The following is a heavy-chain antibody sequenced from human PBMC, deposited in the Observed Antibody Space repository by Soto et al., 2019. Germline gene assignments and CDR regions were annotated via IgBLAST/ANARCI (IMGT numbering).Heavy chain of an antibody. V-gene: IGHV4-59*01. Sequence: LSLTCTVSGGSISGYYWSWIRQPPGKGLEWIGYMYYSGSTNHNPSLKSRVTISVDTSKNQFSLRMSSVTAADTAVYYCAGDLSSGYYTLWGQGTLVNVSS. CDR1: GGSISGYY. CDR3: AGDLSSGYYTL. D-gene: IGHD3-22*01. CDR2: MYYSGST. J-gene: IGHJ4*02.